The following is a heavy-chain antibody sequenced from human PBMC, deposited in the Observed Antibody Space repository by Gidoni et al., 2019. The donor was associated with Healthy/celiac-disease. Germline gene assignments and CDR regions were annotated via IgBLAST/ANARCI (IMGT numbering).Heavy chain of an antibody. Sequence: QLQLQESGPGLVKPSETLSLTCTVSGGSISSSSYYWGWIRQPPGKGLEWIGSLYYSGSTYYNPSLKSRVTISVDTSKNQFSLKLSSVTAADTAVYYCARIIALPDPYTGYYFDYWGQGTLVTVSS. D-gene: IGHD3-9*01. CDR3: ARIIALPDPYTGYYFDY. V-gene: IGHV4-39*01. J-gene: IGHJ4*02. CDR1: GGSISSSSYY. CDR2: LYYSGST.